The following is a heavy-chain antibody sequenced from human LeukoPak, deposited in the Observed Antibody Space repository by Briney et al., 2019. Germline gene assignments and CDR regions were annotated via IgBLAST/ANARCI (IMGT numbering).Heavy chain of an antibody. CDR2: INTDGSIL. D-gene: IGHD6-19*01. Sequence: GGSLRLSCAASGFTFSSYWMHWVRQAPGKGLVWVSLINTDGSILTYADSVKGRVTISRDNARNTLYLQMNSLRAEDSAVYYCARSMGIAVSRNSNFDYWGQGILVTVSS. V-gene: IGHV3-74*01. CDR1: GFTFSSYW. CDR3: ARSMGIAVSRNSNFDY. J-gene: IGHJ4*02.